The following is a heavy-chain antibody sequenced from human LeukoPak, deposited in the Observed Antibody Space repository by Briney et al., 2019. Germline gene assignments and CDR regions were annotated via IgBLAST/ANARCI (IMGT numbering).Heavy chain of an antibody. CDR2: ISGSGGST. J-gene: IGHJ4*02. D-gene: IGHD5-18*01. CDR1: GFTFDDYA. CDR3: AKVSSGYTFD. Sequence: PGGSLRLSCAASGFTFDDYAMHWVRQAPGKGLEWVSGISGSGGSTYYAESVKGRFTISRDNSKNTLYLQMNSLRVEDTALYYCAKVSSGYTFDWGQGTLVTVSS. V-gene: IGHV3-23*01.